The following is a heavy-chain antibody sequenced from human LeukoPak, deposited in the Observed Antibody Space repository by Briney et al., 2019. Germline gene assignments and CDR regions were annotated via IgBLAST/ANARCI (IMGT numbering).Heavy chain of an antibody. J-gene: IGHJ5*02. CDR1: GGSFSGYY. V-gene: IGHV4-34*01. CDR2: INHSGST. CDR3: ARASQIAAAGKNWFDP. Sequence: SETLSLTCAVYGGSFSGYYWSWIRQPPGKGLEWIGEINHSGSTNYNPSLKSRVTISVDTSKNQFSLKLSSVTAADTAVYYCARASQIAAAGKNWFDPWGQGTLVTVSS. D-gene: IGHD6-13*01.